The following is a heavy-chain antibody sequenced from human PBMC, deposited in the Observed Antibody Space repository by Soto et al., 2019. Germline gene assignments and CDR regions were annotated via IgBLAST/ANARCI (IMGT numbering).Heavy chain of an antibody. V-gene: IGHV4-31*03. Sequence: SETLSLTCTVSGGSISSGGYYWSWIRQHPGKGLEWIGYIYYSGSTYYNPSLKSRVTISVDTSKNQFSLKLSSVTAADTAVYYCERGARPNWFDPWGQGTLVTVSS. D-gene: IGHD6-6*01. CDR2: IYYSGST. J-gene: IGHJ5*02. CDR1: GGSISSGGYY. CDR3: ERGARPNWFDP.